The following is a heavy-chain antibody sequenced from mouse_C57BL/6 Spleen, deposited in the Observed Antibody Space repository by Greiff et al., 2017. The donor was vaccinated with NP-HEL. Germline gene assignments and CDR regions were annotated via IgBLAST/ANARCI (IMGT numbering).Heavy chain of an antibody. J-gene: IGHJ2*01. CDR1: GFTFSSYG. Sequence: EVQVVESGGDLVKPGGSLKLSCAASGFTFSSYGMSWVRQTPDKRLEWVATISSGGSYTSYPDSVKGRFTISRDNAKNALYLQRSSLKSEDTAMYYCARREITGYYFDDWGQGTTLTVSS. V-gene: IGHV5-6*01. CDR3: ARREITGYYFDD. CDR2: ISSGGSYT. D-gene: IGHD2-4*01.